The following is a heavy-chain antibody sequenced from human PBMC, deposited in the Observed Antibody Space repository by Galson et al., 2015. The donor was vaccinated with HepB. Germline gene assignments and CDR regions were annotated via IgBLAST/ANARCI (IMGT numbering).Heavy chain of an antibody. Sequence: SVKVSCKAAGGTCSSYAISWGRQAPGQGLEWMGGIIPIFGTANYAQKFQGRVTITADESTSTAYMELSSLRSEDTAVYYCATPRGKDSSSSEGGGGTQYYYYYYGMDVWGQGTTVTVSS. CDR3: ATPRGKDSSSSEGGGGTQYYYYYYGMDV. CDR1: GGTCSSYA. V-gene: IGHV1-69*13. D-gene: IGHD6-6*01. CDR2: IIPIFGTA. J-gene: IGHJ6*02.